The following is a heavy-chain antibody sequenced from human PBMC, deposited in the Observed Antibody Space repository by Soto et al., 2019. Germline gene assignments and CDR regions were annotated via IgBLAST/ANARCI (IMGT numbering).Heavy chain of an antibody. CDR1: GFTFSNAW. CDR2: IKSKTDGGTT. D-gene: IGHD3-22*01. V-gene: IGHV3-15*07. Sequence: GGSLRLSCAASGFTFSNAWMNWVRQAPGKGLEWVGRIKSKTDGGTTDYAAPVKGRFTISRDDSKNTLYLQMNSLKTEDTAVYYCTTDSIYDSSGYYYYYYGMDVWGQGTTVTVSS. J-gene: IGHJ6*02. CDR3: TTDSIYDSSGYYYYYYGMDV.